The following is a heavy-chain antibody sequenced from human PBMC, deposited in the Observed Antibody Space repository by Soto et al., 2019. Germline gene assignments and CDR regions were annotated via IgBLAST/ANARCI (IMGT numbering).Heavy chain of an antibody. CDR1: GFTFSSYS. J-gene: IGHJ6*03. D-gene: IGHD6-19*01. V-gene: IGHV3-21*01. Sequence: GGSLRLSCAASGFTFSSYSMNWVRQAPGKGLEWVSSISSSSSYIYYADSVKGRFTISRDNAKNSLYLQMNSLRAEDTAVYYCARDKQWLVLDYYYYYYMDVWGKGTTVTVSS. CDR2: ISSSSSYI. CDR3: ARDKQWLVLDYYYYYYMDV.